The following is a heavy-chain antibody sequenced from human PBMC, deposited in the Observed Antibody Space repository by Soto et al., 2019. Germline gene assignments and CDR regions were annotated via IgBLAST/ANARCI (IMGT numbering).Heavy chain of an antibody. CDR2: INHSGST. CDR3: ARESKGSASDYGMDV. J-gene: IGHJ6*02. D-gene: IGHD3-10*01. Sequence: SETLSLTCAVYGGSFSGYYWSWIRQPPGKGLEWIGEINHSGSTNYNPSLKSRVTISVDTSKNQFSLKLSSVTAADTAVYYCARESKGSASDYGMDVWGQGTTVTVSS. V-gene: IGHV4-34*01. CDR1: GGSFSGYY.